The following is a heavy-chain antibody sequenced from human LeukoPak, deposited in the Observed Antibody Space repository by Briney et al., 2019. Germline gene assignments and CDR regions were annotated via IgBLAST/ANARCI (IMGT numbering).Heavy chain of an antibody. Sequence: SETLSLTCAVYGESFSGYYWSWIRQPPGKGLEWIGEINHSGSTNYNPSLKGRVTISGDTSKNQFSLKLSSVTAADTAVYYCASRVDQDVDTTYSFDYWGQGTLVTVSS. J-gene: IGHJ4*02. CDR1: GESFSGYY. CDR3: ASRVDQDVDTTYSFDY. D-gene: IGHD5-18*01. CDR2: INHSGST. V-gene: IGHV4-34*01.